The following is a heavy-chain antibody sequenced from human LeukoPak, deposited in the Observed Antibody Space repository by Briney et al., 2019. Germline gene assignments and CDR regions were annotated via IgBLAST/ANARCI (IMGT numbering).Heavy chain of an antibody. CDR1: GGSISSSSYY. V-gene: IGHV4-39*07. CDR3: ARDSYYGMDV. CDR2: IYYSGST. J-gene: IGHJ6*02. Sequence: SETLSLTCTVSGGSISSSSYYWGWIRQPPGKGLEWIGSIYYSGSTYYNPSLKSRVTISVDTSKNQFSLKLSSVTAADTAVYYCARDSYYGMDVWGQGTTVTVSS.